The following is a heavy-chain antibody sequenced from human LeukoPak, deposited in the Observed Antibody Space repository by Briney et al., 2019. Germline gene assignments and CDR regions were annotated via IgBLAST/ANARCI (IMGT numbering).Heavy chain of an antibody. CDR3: AKDVGYCGGGCWGY. V-gene: IGHV3-74*01. Sequence: GGSLRQSCAASGYTFSYYWMHSVRQAPGKGLVWVSRIDRDRSSTTSAVSVKGRFTISRDNSKNTLYVQMNSLRAEDTAVYYCAKDVGYCGGGCWGYWGQGTLVTVSS. CDR2: IDRDRSST. J-gene: IGHJ4*02. CDR1: GYTFSYYW. D-gene: IGHD2-21*02.